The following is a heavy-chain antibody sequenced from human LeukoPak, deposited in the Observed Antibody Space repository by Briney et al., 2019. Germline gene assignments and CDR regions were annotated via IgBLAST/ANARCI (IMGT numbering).Heavy chain of an antibody. J-gene: IGHJ4*02. CDR3: AKQYCSSTSCYADY. V-gene: IGHV3-23*01. CDR2: ISGSGGST. D-gene: IGHD2-2*01. Sequence: GGSLRLSCAASGFTFSSYAMSWVRQAPGKGLEWVSAISGSGGSTYYADSVKGRFTISRDNSKNTLYLQMNSLRAEDTAVYYCAKQYCSSTSCYADYWGQGTLVTVSS. CDR1: GFTFSSYA.